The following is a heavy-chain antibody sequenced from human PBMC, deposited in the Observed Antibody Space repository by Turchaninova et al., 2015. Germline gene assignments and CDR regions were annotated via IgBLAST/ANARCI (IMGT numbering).Heavy chain of an antibody. CDR1: GGSISSSPYY. CDR2: MYYSGST. Sequence: QLQLQESGPGLVKPSETLSLTCPVSGGSISSSPYYWGWVRQSPGKGLEGIGSMYYSGSTFYNPSLKSRVTISVDTSKNQFSLKLSSVTAADTAVYYCARQNVVGATDWGQGTLVTVSS. D-gene: IGHD1-26*01. J-gene: IGHJ4*02. CDR3: ARQNVVGATD. V-gene: IGHV4-39*01.